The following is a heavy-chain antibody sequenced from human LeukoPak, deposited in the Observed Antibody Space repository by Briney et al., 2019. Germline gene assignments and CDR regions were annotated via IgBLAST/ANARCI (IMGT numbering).Heavy chain of an antibody. D-gene: IGHD1-1*01. V-gene: IGHV4-61*01. Sequence: SETLSLTCTVSGDFVSSDRYYWTWIRQSPGKGLEWIAYIRYSGHTNYNPSLNSRVTISLDTSKNQFSLRLGSVTAADTAVYYCARYNWNTWFDPWGQGTLVTVSS. CDR1: GDFVSSDRYY. J-gene: IGHJ5*02. CDR2: IRYSGHT. CDR3: ARYNWNTWFDP.